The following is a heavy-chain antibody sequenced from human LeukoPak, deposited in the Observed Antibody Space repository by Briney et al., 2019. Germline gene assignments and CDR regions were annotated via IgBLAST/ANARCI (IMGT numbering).Heavy chain of an antibody. Sequence: ASVKVSCKASGYTFTGYYMHWVRQAPRHGLECMGWINPSSVGTNYAQKFQGWVTMTRDTSISTAYMELSRLRSDDTAVYYCARDLGYYDSSGYYYLNWYFDLWGRGTLVTVSS. CDR3: ARDLGYYDSSGYYYLNWYFDL. V-gene: IGHV1-2*04. D-gene: IGHD3-22*01. J-gene: IGHJ2*01. CDR2: INPSSVGT. CDR1: GYTFTGYY.